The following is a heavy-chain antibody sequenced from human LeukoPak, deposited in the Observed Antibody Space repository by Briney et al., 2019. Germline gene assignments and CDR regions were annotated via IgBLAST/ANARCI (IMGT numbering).Heavy chain of an antibody. CDR2: ISLSGGST. CDR3: ARRNYDDHGDPFDY. J-gene: IGHJ4*02. D-gene: IGHD4-17*01. V-gene: IGHV3-23*01. CDR1: GFTFGSHV. Sequence: GGSLRLSCAASGFTFGSHVMSWVRQAPGKGLEWVSDISLSGGSTYYADSVKGRFTISRDNSKNTLYLQLVNLRAEDTAVYYCARRNYDDHGDPFDYWGQGTLVTVSS.